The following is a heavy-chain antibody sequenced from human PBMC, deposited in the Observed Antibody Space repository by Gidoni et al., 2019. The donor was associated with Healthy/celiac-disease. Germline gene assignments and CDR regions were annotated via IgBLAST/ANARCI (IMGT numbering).Heavy chain of an antibody. D-gene: IGHD3-22*01. Sequence: EVQLVESGGGLVQPGRSLRLSCAASGFTFDDYAMHWVRQAPGKGLEWVSGISWNSGSIGYADSVKGRFTISRDNAKNSLYLQMNSLRAEDTALYYCAKGLYYDSSGYDEVWGNWFDPWGQGTLVTVSS. CDR2: ISWNSGSI. V-gene: IGHV3-9*01. J-gene: IGHJ5*02. CDR1: GFTFDDYA. CDR3: AKGLYYDSSGYDEVWGNWFDP.